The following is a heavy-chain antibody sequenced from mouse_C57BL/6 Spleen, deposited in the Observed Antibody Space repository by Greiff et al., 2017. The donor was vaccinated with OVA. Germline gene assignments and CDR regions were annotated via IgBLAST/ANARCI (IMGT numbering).Heavy chain of an antibody. CDR3: ARNDGNYEYFDV. V-gene: IGHV2-2*01. Sequence: QVQLQQSGPGLVQPSQSLSITCTVSGFSLTSYGVHWVRQSPGKGLEWLGVIWRGGSTDYNAAFISRLSISKDNSKSQVFFKMNSLQADDTAIYYCARNDGNYEYFDVWGTGTTVTVSS. CDR2: IWRGGST. D-gene: IGHD2-1*01. CDR1: GFSLTSYG. J-gene: IGHJ1*03.